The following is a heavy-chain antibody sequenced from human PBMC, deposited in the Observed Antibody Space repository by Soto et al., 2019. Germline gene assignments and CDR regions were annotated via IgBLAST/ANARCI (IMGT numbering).Heavy chain of an antibody. D-gene: IGHD3-16*01. V-gene: IGHV3-23*01. CDR3: ATRPSALVCFDY. Sequence: EVQLLESGGGLVQPGGSLRLSCAASGFTFSNYDMSWVRQAPGKWLEWVSTISGGGGRIYYADSVKGRFTISRDNSKKTLYMQMTSLRAADTGVYDCATRPSALVCFDYWGQGTLVTVSS. J-gene: IGHJ4*02. CDR1: GFTFSNYD. CDR2: ISGGGGRI.